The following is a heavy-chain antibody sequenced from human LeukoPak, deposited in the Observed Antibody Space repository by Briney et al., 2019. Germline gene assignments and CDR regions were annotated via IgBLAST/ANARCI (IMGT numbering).Heavy chain of an antibody. J-gene: IGHJ4*02. CDR3: ARVGAFCFDY. Sequence: PGGSLRLSCAASGFTFSSYEMNWVRQAPGKGLEWLSYISSSGSTISYADSVEGRFTISRDNAKNSLYLQMNSLRAEDTAVYYCARVGAFCFDYWGQGTLVTVSS. CDR2: ISSSGSTI. D-gene: IGHD3-3*02. V-gene: IGHV3-48*03. CDR1: GFTFSSYE.